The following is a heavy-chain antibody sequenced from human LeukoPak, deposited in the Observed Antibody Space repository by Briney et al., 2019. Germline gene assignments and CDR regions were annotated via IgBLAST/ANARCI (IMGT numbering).Heavy chain of an antibody. Sequence: GGSLRLSCAASGFTFSSPWMHWVRQAPGKGLVWVSRINTDGSNTIYADSVKGRFTISRDNAKNTLYLQMNSLRAEDTAVYYCARDQSIAGPTTADYWGQGTLVTVSS. D-gene: IGHD1-26*01. J-gene: IGHJ4*02. CDR3: ARDQSIAGPTTADY. V-gene: IGHV3-74*01. CDR1: GFTFSSPW. CDR2: INTDGSNT.